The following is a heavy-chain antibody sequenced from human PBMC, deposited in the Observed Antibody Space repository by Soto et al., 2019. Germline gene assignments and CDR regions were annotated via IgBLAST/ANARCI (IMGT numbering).Heavy chain of an antibody. CDR3: ARDGLSITMIVVVSDDAFDI. CDR1: GYTFTSYG. V-gene: IGHV1-18*04. Sequence: ASVKVSCKASGYTFTSYGISWVRQAPGQGLEWMGWISAYNGNTNYAQKLQGRVTMTTDTSTSTAYMELRSLRSDDTAVYYCARDGLSITMIVVVSDDAFDICGQGTMVTVSS. J-gene: IGHJ3*02. CDR2: ISAYNGNT. D-gene: IGHD3-22*01.